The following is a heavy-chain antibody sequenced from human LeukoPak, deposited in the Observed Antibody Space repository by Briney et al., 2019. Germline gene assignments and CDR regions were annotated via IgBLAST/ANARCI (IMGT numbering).Heavy chain of an antibody. Sequence: SETLSLTCAVYGGPFSGYYWSWIRQPPGKGLEWIGEINHSGSTNYNPSLKSRVTISVDTSKNQFSLKLSSVTAADTAVYYCARIPQWELFTSYTDLFDYWGQGTLVTVSS. D-gene: IGHD1-26*01. V-gene: IGHV4-34*01. CDR2: INHSGST. CDR1: GGPFSGYY. CDR3: ARIPQWELFTSYTDLFDY. J-gene: IGHJ4*02.